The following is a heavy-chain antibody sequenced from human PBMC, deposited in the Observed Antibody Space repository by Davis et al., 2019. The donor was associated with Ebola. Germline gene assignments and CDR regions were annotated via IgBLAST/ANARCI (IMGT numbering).Heavy chain of an antibody. CDR1: GGTFSSYA. V-gene: IGHV1-69*06. J-gene: IGHJ6*02. CDR3: AREPEMATSRFVMDV. D-gene: IGHD5-24*01. Sequence: SVKVSCKASGGTFSSYAISWVRQAPGQGLEWMGGIIPIFGTANYAQKFQGRVTITADKSTSTAYMELSSLRSEDTAVYYCAREPEMATSRFVMDVWGQGTTVTVSS. CDR2: IIPIFGTA.